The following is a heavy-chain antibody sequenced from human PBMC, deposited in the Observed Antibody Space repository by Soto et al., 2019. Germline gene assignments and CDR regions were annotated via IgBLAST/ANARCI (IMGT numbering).Heavy chain of an antibody. CDR2: ITPIFGKP. Sequence: VQVSFQASVGTFSRSTISWVRQAPGQGLEWVGGITPIFGKPNYAQRFQGSVTISADESTTTAYMQLSSLRSEDTALYFCARGWGSDSTTYYYAYWG. D-gene: IGHD3-22*01. CDR1: VGTFSRST. J-gene: IGHJ4*01. V-gene: IGHV1-69*13. CDR3: ARGWGSDSTTYYYAY.